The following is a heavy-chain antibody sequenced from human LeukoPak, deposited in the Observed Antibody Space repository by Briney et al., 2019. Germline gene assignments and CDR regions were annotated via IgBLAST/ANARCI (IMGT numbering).Heavy chain of an antibody. V-gene: IGHV5-51*01. CDR3: ARLGSNYVSALDY. CDR2: IYPGDSDT. J-gene: IGHJ4*02. D-gene: IGHD4-11*01. Sequence: GESLQISCKGSGYRFTSYWIGWVRPMPGKGLEWMGIIYPGDSDTRYSPSFQGQVTMSADKSISTAYLQWSSLKASDTAMYYCARLGSNYVSALDYWGQGTLVTVSS. CDR1: GYRFTSYW.